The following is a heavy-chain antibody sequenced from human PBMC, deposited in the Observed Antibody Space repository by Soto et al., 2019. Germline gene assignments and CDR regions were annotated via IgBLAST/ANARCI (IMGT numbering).Heavy chain of an antibody. CDR3: ARHSRGTTLRFLEWLLYRDYYYYGMDV. Sequence: GESLKISCKGSGYSFTSYWISWVRQMPGKVLEWMGRIDPSDSYTNYSPSFQGHVTISADKSISTAYLQWSSLKASDTAMYYCARHSRGTTLRFLEWLLYRDYYYYGMDVWGQGTTVNVSS. J-gene: IGHJ6*02. CDR2: IDPSDSYT. V-gene: IGHV5-10-1*01. D-gene: IGHD3-3*01. CDR1: GYSFTSYW.